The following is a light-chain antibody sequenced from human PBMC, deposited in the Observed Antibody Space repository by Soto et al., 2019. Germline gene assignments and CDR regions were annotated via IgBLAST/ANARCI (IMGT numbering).Light chain of an antibody. V-gene: IGKV3-20*01. CDR3: HHYGSSLPIS. CDR2: GAS. Sequence: EIVLTQSPGTLSLSPGKRATLSCRASQTFSSAYLAWYQQRPGQAPRRLIYGASSRATGIPDRFSGRGSGTDFALTSSRLEPEDFAVYYCHHYGSSLPISFGRGTKVDIK. J-gene: IGKJ3*01. CDR1: QTFSSAY.